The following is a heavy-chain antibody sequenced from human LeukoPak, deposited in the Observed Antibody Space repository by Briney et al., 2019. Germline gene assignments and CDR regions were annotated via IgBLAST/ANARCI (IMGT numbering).Heavy chain of an antibody. CDR2: IIAYNSNT. CDR1: GYNSTTYG. Sequence: VKVSCKDSGYNSTTYGISWVRQAPGQGLDWMGWIIAYNSNTTYAQKHKGRVTMTTDTSTRPDYMELRSLRSDDTAVYYCARDSSGYYYGSGRSENYYYYGMDVWGQGTTVTVSS. V-gene: IGHV1-18*01. CDR3: ARDSSGYYYGSGRSENYYYYGMDV. D-gene: IGHD3-10*01. J-gene: IGHJ6*02.